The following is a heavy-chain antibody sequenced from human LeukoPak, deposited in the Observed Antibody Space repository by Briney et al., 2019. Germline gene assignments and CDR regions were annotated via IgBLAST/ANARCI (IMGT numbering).Heavy chain of an antibody. J-gene: IGHJ6*02. CDR2: ISYSGST. CDR1: GGSITGYY. V-gene: IGHV4-59*01. D-gene: IGHD2-15*01. Sequence: SETLSLTCTVSGGSITGYYWSWIRQPPGKGLEWIGYISYSGSTNSNPSLKSRVTMSVDTSKNQFSLKLSSVTAADTAVYYCARHGLLPKTDGADVWGQGTTVTVSS. CDR3: ARHGLLPKTDGADV.